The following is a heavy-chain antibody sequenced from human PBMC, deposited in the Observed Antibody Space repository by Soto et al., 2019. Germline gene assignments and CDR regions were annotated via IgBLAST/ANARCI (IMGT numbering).Heavy chain of an antibody. J-gene: IGHJ6*02. CDR2: IYYSGST. D-gene: IGHD6-6*01. CDR3: AREGAAPYYYYGMDV. Sequence: SETLSLTCTVSGGSISSGGYFWSWIRQHPGKGLEWIGFIYYSGSTYYNPSLKSRVTISVDTSKNQFSLKLSSVTAADTAVFYCAREGAAPYYYYGMDVWGQGTTVT. V-gene: IGHV4-31*03. CDR1: GGSISSGGYF.